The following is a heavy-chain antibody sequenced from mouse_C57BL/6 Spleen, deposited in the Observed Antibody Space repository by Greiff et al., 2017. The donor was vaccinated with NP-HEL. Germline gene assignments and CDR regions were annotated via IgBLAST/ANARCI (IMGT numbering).Heavy chain of an antibody. Sequence: QVHVKQPGAELVRPGSSVKLSCKASGYTFTSYWMDWVKQRPGQGLEWIGNIYPSDSETHYNQKFKDKATLTVDKSSSTAYMQLSSLTSEDSAVYYCAKSYYYGSSYHTGYFDVWGTGTTVTVSS. J-gene: IGHJ1*03. CDR1: GYTFTSYW. CDR2: IYPSDSET. V-gene: IGHV1-61*01. D-gene: IGHD1-1*01. CDR3: AKSYYYGSSYHTGYFDV.